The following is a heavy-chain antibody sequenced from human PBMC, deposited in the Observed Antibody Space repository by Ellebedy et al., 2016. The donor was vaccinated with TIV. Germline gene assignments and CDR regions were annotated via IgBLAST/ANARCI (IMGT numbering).Heavy chain of an antibody. D-gene: IGHD3-16*01. CDR3: ASSTVMIHFQH. Sequence: PGGSLRLSCAVSRLTFNRYEMSWVRQAPGKGLEWISYISSSSSNIYYADSVKGRFTNSRDNAKNSLFLQMNGLRAEDTAVYYCASSTVMIHFQHWGQGTLVTVSS. J-gene: IGHJ1*01. V-gene: IGHV3-21*05. CDR2: ISSSSSNI. CDR1: RLTFNRYE.